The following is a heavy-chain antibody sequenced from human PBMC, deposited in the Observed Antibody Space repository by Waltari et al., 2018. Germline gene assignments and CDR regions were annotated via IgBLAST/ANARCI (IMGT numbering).Heavy chain of an antibody. CDR1: DYSIGSGYY. Sequence: QVQLQESGPALVRPSETLSLTCVVSDYSIGSGYYWGWIRQAPGKGLEWVANIYHEGNTYYTRSLTTRVAISMDTSENQFSLQLRSVTATDTAMYYCARLALGYCTSPRCRQNESWGQGILVTVSS. CDR3: ARLALGYCTSPRCRQNES. D-gene: IGHD2-2*01. V-gene: IGHV4-38-2*01. CDR2: IYHEGNT. J-gene: IGHJ5*02.